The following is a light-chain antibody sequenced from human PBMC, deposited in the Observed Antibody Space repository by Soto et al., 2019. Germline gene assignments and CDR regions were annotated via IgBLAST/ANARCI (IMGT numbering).Light chain of an antibody. J-gene: IGKJ4*01. CDR3: QQYGSSPLT. Sequence: EIVLTQSPGTLSLSPGDRATLSCRASQSVSSSYLAWYQQKPGQAPRLLIYGTSSRATGIPDRFSGSGSGTDFTLTISRVEPEDFAVYYCQQYGSSPLTFGGGTKVDIK. CDR1: QSVSSSY. V-gene: IGKV3-20*01. CDR2: GTS.